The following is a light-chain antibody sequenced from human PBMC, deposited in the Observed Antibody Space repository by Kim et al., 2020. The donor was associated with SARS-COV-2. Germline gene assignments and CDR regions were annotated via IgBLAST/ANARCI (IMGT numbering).Light chain of an antibody. J-gene: IGLJ1*01. CDR2: DVS. Sequence: SVTISCTGTSSDVGGYNYVSWYQQHPGKAHKLMIYDVSKRPSGVPDRFSGSKSGNTASLTVSGLQAEDEADYYSCSYAGSYTPNYVFGTGTKVTVL. CDR1: SSDVGGYNY. V-gene: IGLV2-11*01. CDR3: CSYAGSYTPNYV.